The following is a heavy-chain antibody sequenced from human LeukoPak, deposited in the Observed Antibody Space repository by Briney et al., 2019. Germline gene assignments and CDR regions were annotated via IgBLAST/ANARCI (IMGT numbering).Heavy chain of an antibody. D-gene: IGHD3-10*01. V-gene: IGHV4-39*07. Sequence: PSETLSLTCTVSGGSISSSSYYWGWIRQPPGKGLEWIGSIYYSGSTYYNPSLKSRVTISVDTSKNQFSLKLSSVTAADTAVYYCAKSVGFGSFYYYYMDVWGKGTTVTISS. J-gene: IGHJ6*03. CDR3: AKSVGFGSFYYYYMDV. CDR2: IYYSGST. CDR1: GGSISSSSYY.